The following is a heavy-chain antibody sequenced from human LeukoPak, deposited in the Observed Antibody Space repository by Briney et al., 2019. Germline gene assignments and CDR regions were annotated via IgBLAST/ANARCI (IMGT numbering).Heavy chain of an antibody. CDR1: GFTFSDYY. CDR2: ISSSGSTI. D-gene: IGHD5-18*01. J-gene: IGHJ4*02. Sequence: GGSLRLSCAASGFTFSDYYMSWIRQAPGKGLEWVSYISSSGSTIYYADSVKGRFTISRDNAKNSLYLQMNSLRAEDTAVYYCAEGKGYSYGHNPYFDYWGQGTLVTVSS. CDR3: AEGKGYSYGHNPYFDY. V-gene: IGHV3-11*01.